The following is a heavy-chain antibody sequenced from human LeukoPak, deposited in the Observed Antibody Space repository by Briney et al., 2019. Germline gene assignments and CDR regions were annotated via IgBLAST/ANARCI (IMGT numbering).Heavy chain of an antibody. Sequence: SVKASCKASGGTFSSYAISWVRQAPGQGLEWMGRIIPILGIANYAQKFQGRVTITADKSTSTAYMELSSLRSEDTAVYYCARGSGNSLDYWGQGTLVTVSS. J-gene: IGHJ4*02. D-gene: IGHD2-21*01. CDR2: IIPILGIA. V-gene: IGHV1-69*04. CDR1: GGTFSSYA. CDR3: ARGSGNSLDY.